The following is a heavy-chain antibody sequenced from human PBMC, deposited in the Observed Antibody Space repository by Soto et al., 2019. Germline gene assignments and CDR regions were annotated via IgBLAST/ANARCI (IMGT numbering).Heavy chain of an antibody. CDR3: ARAPSRWFGEFPLDP. CDR1: GFTVSSNY. Sequence: EVQLVESGGGLIQPGGSLRLSCAASGFTVSSNYMSWVRQAPGKGLEWVSVIYSGGSTYYADSVKGRFTISRDNSKNTLYLQMNSLRAEDTAVYYCARAPSRWFGEFPLDPWGQGTLVTVSS. J-gene: IGHJ5*02. CDR2: IYSGGST. V-gene: IGHV3-53*01. D-gene: IGHD3-10*01.